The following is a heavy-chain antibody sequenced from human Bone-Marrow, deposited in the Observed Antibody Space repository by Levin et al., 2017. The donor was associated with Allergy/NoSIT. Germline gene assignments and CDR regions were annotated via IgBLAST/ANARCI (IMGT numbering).Heavy chain of an antibody. D-gene: IGHD6-19*01. CDR3: AKDHPSSGWPTFES. J-gene: IGHJ4*02. V-gene: IGHV3-23*05. CDR1: GFRMSSFA. Sequence: GGSLRLSCSSSGFRMSSFAMSWVRQAPGKGLEWVSSFSNINKAYYADSVVGRFTISRDSSRNILYLQMNNLRCEDTAMYYCAKDHPSSGWPTFESWGQGTLVTVSS. CDR2: FSNINKA.